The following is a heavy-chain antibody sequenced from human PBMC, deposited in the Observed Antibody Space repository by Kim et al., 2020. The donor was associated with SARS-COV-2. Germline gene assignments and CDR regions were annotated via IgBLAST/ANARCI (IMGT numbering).Heavy chain of an antibody. CDR1: GFTFSSYW. Sequence: GGSLRLSCAASGFTFSSYWMHWVRQAPGKGLVWVSRINSDGSSTSYADSVKGRFTISRDNAKNTLYLQMNSLRAEDTAVYYCAREVGYSSGWYSYQYNWFDPWGQGTLVTVSS. D-gene: IGHD6-19*01. CDR2: INSDGSST. J-gene: IGHJ5*02. V-gene: IGHV3-74*01. CDR3: AREVGYSSGWYSYQYNWFDP.